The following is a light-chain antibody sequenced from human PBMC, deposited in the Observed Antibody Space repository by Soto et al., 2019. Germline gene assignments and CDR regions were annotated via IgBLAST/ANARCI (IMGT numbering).Light chain of an antibody. V-gene: IGKV3-11*01. CDR2: DAS. Sequence: EIVLTQSPATLSLSPGERATLSCRASQSVSSYLAWYQQKPGQAPRLLIYDASNRATGIPARFSGSGPGTDFTPTISSLEPEDFAVYYCQLRSNWPVTFGQGTKLEIK. CDR3: QLRSNWPVT. CDR1: QSVSSY. J-gene: IGKJ2*01.